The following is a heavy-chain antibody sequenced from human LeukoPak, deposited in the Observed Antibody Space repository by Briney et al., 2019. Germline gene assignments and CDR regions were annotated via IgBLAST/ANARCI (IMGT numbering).Heavy chain of an antibody. CDR2: IKQDGSEK. CDR1: GFTFSSYW. V-gene: IGHV3-7*05. D-gene: IGHD2-2*01. CDR3: ARDQRYCSSSSCPWEPFDY. J-gene: IGHJ4*02. Sequence: GGSLRLSCAASGFTFSSYWMSWVRQAPGKGLEWVANIKQDGSEKYYVDSVKGRFTISRDNAKNSLYLQMNSLRVEGTAVYYCARDQRYCSSSSCPWEPFDYWGQGTLVTVSS.